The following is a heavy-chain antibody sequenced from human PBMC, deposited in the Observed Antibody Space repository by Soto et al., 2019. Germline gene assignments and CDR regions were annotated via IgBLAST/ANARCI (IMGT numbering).Heavy chain of an antibody. Sequence: GGSLRLSCAASGFTFTNFWMSWVRQAPGKGLEWVANINEDGSRQNYVDSVEGRFTISRDNAKNSLYLQMNSLRAEDTAVYYCARDNGWNYLVYWGQGTLVTVSS. V-gene: IGHV3-7*01. CDR3: ARDNGWNYLVY. D-gene: IGHD6-19*01. CDR1: GFTFTNFW. CDR2: INEDGSRQ. J-gene: IGHJ4*02.